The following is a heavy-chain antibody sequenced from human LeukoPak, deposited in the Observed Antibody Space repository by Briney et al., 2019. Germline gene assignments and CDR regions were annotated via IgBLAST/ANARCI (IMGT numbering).Heavy chain of an antibody. D-gene: IGHD6-6*01. V-gene: IGHV3-30*18. J-gene: IGHJ4*02. CDR3: AKGNSIAARSYSDY. CDR2: ISYDGSNK. CDR1: GFTFSSHA. Sequence: PGGSLRLSCAASGFTFSSHAMGWVRQAPGKGLEWVAVISYDGSNKYYADSVKGRFTISRDNSKNTLYLQMNSLRAEDTAVYYCAKGNSIAARSYSDYWGQGTLVTVSS.